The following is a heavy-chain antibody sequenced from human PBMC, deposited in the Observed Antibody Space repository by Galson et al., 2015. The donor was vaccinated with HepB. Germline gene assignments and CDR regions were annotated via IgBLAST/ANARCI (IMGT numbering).Heavy chain of an antibody. CDR2: TYYRSEWYN. J-gene: IGHJ4*02. V-gene: IGHV6-1*01. CDR1: GDSVSSNSAA. D-gene: IGHD6-13*01. CDR3: ARNPDLIAAAGNYYFDY. Sequence: CAISGDSVSSNSAAWNWIRQPPSRGLEWLGRTYYRSEWYNDYAVSVKSRITINPDTSKNQFSLQLNSVTPEDTAVYYCARNPDLIAAAGNYYFDYWGQGTLVTVSS.